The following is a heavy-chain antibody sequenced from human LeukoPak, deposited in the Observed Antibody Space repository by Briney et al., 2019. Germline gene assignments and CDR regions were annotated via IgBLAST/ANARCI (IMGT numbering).Heavy chain of an antibody. CDR3: ARDPYFKLERTRGGAFDI. Sequence: GASVNVSCKASGYTFTSYDINWVRQATGQGLEWMGGIIPIFGTANYAQKFQGRVTITTDESTSTAYMELSSLRSEDTAVYYCARDPYFKLERTRGGAFDIWGQGTMVTVSS. D-gene: IGHD1-1*01. CDR2: IIPIFGTA. V-gene: IGHV1-69*05. CDR1: GYTFTSYD. J-gene: IGHJ3*02.